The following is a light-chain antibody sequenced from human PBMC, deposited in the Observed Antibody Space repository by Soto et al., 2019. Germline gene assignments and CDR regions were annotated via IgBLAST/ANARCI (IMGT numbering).Light chain of an antibody. CDR2: DAN. Sequence: QSALTQPPSVSGSPGQSVTISCTGTSSDVGGYYYVSWYQKHPGKAPKLMIYDANERPSGVPDRFSGSKSGNTASLTISGLQADDEADYFCCSYAGAFAYVFGTGTKVT. CDR1: SSDVGGYYY. CDR3: CSYAGAFAYV. V-gene: IGLV2-11*01. J-gene: IGLJ1*01.